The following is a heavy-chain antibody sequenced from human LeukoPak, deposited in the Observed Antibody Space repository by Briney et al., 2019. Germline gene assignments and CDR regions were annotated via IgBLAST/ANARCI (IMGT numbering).Heavy chain of an antibody. CDR3: AKLLTSGYNSTLYYYGLDV. CDR2: ISGSGDRT. D-gene: IGHD3-22*01. V-gene: IGHV3-23*01. CDR1: GFTSFNFP. Sequence: GGSLRLSCEASGFTSFNFPMNWVRQAPGKGLEWVSAISGSGDRTYYADSVRGRFTISRDNSKNSLSLQLSGLRADDTAVYFCAKLLTSGYNSTLYYYGLDVWGPGTTVTVSS. J-gene: IGHJ6*02.